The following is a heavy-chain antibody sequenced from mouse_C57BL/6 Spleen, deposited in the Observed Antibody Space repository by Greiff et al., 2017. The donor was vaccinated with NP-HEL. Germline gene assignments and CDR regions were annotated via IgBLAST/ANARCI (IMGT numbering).Heavy chain of an antibody. Sequence: EVKLVESGEGLVKPGGSLKLSCAASGFTFSSYAMSWVRQTPEKRLEWVAYISSGGDYIYYADTVKGRFTISRDNARNTLYLQMSSLKSEDTAMYYCTRGGGNYRNYAMDYWGQGTSVTVSS. CDR3: TRGGGNYRNYAMDY. CDR1: GFTFSSYA. V-gene: IGHV5-9-1*02. CDR2: ISSGGDYI. D-gene: IGHD1-1*02. J-gene: IGHJ4*01.